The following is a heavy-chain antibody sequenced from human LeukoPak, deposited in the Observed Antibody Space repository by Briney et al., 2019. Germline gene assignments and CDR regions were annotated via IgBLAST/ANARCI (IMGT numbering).Heavy chain of an antibody. CDR3: ARGHYDVLAASYKWTPDY. CDR2: ITSGGDYI. D-gene: IGHD3-9*01. Sequence: GGSLRLSCAASGFTFNTFNMNWVRQAPGKGLEWVSPITSGGDYIYYADSVKGRFTTFRDNAKNSLSLQLNSLRVEDTAVYYCARGHYDVLAASYKWTPDYWGQGTLVTVSS. CDR1: GFTFNTFN. J-gene: IGHJ4*02. V-gene: IGHV3-21*01.